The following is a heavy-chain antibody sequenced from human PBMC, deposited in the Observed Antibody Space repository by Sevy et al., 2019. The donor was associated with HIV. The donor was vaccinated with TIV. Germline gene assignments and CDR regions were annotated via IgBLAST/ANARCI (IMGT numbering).Heavy chain of an antibody. CDR2: FDPEDGET. Sequence: ASVKVSCKVSGSTLTKLSMHWVRQVTGKGLEWMVSFDPEDGETIYARKFQGRVTMTEDTSTDTAYMVLSSLRSEDTAVYYCATTKDYYDSSGSPFDYWGQGTLVTVSS. D-gene: IGHD3-22*01. J-gene: IGHJ4*02. CDR1: GSTLTKLS. CDR3: ATTKDYYDSSGSPFDY. V-gene: IGHV1-24*01.